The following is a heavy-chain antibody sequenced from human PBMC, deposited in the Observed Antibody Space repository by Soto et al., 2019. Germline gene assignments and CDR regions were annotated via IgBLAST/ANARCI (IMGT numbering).Heavy chain of an antibody. CDR1: GGSISSGGYS. J-gene: IGHJ6*02. CDR2: IYHSGST. Sequence: SETLSLTCAVSGGSISSGGYSWSWIRQPPGKGLEWIGYIYHSGSTYYNPSLKSRVTISVDTSKNQFSLKLSSVTAADTAVYYCARASSLSIAARQGYYYGMDVWGQGTTVTVSS. D-gene: IGHD6-6*01. CDR3: ARASSLSIAARQGYYYGMDV. V-gene: IGHV4-30-2*01.